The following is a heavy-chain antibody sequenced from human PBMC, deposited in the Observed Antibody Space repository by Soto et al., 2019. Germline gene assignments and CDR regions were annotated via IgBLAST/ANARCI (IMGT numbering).Heavy chain of an antibody. CDR3: AKDYRHDYWRGPSDY. CDR1: GFTFSSYA. CDR2: ISGTGGST. D-gene: IGHD3-3*01. V-gene: IGHV3-23*01. J-gene: IGHJ4*02. Sequence: EVQLSESGGGFVQPGGSLRLSCVASGFTFSSYAMSWVRQAPGRGLEWVSAISGTGGSTYYVDSVKGRFTVSRDNPKNTLYLQMNSLRVDDTAVYYCAKDYRHDYWRGPSDYWGQGSLVTVSS.